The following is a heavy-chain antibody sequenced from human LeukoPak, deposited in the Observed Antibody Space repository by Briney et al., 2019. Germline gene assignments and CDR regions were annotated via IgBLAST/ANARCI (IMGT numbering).Heavy chain of an antibody. J-gene: IGHJ4*02. CDR2: ISSDGSKI. D-gene: IGHD2-15*01. V-gene: IGHV3-30*04. CDR3: ARGLHRRCSGGICYQPFDY. Sequence: GRSLRLSCAASGFIFSNYAMHWVRQAPGKGLEWVALISSDGSKIYYADSVKGRFTISRDNSRNTLYLQMNSLRAEDSAVYYCARGLHRRCSGGICYQPFDYWGQGTLVTVSS. CDR1: GFIFSNYA.